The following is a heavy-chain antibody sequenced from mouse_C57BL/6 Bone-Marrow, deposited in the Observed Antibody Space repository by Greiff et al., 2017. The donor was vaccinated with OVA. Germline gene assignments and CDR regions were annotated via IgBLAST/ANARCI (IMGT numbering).Heavy chain of an antibody. J-gene: IGHJ1*03. V-gene: IGHV14-2*01. CDR1: GFNIKDYY. Sequence: EVQLQQSGAELVKPGASVKLSCTASGFNIKDYYMHWVKQRTEQGLEWIGRIDPEDGETKYDPKLQGKATITADTSSNTAYMQLSSLTSEDSAVYYCARPIMIRGYFDVWGTGTTVTVSS. CDR3: ARPIMIRGYFDV. CDR2: IDPEDGET. D-gene: IGHD2-4*01.